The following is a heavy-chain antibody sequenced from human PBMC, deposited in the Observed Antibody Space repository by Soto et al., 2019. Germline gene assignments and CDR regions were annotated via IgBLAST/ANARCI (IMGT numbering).Heavy chain of an antibody. J-gene: IGHJ6*02. CDR1: GFTFSSYA. V-gene: IGHV3-23*01. CDR3: ATYDFWSGSVDMDV. Sequence: PGGSLRLSCAASGFTFSSYALSWVRQAPGKGLEWVSTISGSGSSMYYADSVKGRFTISRDNSKNTLYLQMNSLRAEDTAVYYCATYDFWSGSVDMDVWGQGTTVTVPS. D-gene: IGHD3-3*01. CDR2: ISGSGSSM.